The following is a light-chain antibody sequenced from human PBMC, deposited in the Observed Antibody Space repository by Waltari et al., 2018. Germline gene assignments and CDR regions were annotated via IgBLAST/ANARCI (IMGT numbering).Light chain of an antibody. CDR3: QQYNTYSS. CDR2: KAS. V-gene: IGKV1-5*03. J-gene: IGKJ2*03. Sequence: DIQMNQSPSTLSASAGDTITITCRASQSISNYLAWYQQKPGKAPKLLIYKASSSGSGVPSRFSGSGSGTEFTLTISSLQPDDFATYYCQQYNTYSSCGQGTKLEIK. CDR1: QSISNY.